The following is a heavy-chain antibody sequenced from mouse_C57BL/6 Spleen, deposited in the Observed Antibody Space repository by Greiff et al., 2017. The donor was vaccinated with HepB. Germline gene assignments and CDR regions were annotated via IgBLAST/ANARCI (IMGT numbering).Heavy chain of an antibody. CDR2: INPSSGYT. CDR1: GYTFTSYT. D-gene: IGHD2-10*01. V-gene: IGHV1-4*01. CDR3: ARDLLMDAMDY. Sequence: QVHVKQSGAELARPGASVKMSCKASGYTFTSYTMHWVKQRPGQGLEWIGYINPSSGYTKYNQKFKDKATLTADKSSSTAYMQLSSLTSEDSAVYYCARDLLMDAMDYWGQGTSVTVSS. J-gene: IGHJ4*01.